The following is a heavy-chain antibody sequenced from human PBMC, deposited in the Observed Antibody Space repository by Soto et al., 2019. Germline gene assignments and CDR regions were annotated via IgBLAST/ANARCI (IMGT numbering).Heavy chain of an antibody. D-gene: IGHD2-15*01. CDR3: ASWVVAATPGGSWFDP. J-gene: IGHJ5*02. CDR1: GYTFTSYY. V-gene: IGHV1-46*01. CDR2: INPSGGST. Sequence: QVQLVQSGAEVKKPGASVQVSCKASGYTFTSYYMNWVRQAPGQGLEWMGIINPSGGSTSYAQKFQGRVTMTRDTSTSTVYMELSSLRSEDTAVYYCASWVVAATPGGSWFDPWGQGTLVTVSS.